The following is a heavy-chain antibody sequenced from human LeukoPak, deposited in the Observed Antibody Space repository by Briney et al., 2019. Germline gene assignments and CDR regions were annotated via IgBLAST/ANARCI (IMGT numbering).Heavy chain of an antibody. CDR3: VRLRRNSDRSGYYYFYNY. CDR1: GFTFSSYS. D-gene: IGHD3-22*01. CDR2: ISSSSYI. V-gene: IGHV3-21*01. Sequence: GGSLRLSCAASGFTFSSYSMNWVRQAPGKGLEWVSSISSSSYIYYADSVKGRFTISRDNAKNSLYLQMNSLRAEDTALYYCVRLRRNSDRSGYYYFYNYWGQGIQVTVSS. J-gene: IGHJ4*02.